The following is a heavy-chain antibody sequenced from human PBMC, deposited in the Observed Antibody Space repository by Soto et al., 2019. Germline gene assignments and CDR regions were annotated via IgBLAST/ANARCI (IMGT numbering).Heavy chain of an antibody. CDR3: ARELTAFGMDV. V-gene: IGHV3-74*01. J-gene: IGHJ6*02. CDR2: LNSDGTDT. D-gene: IGHD3-9*01. Sequence: EVQLVESGGGLVQPGGSLRPSCAASGFSFSSYWMHWVRQAPGSGLVWVSRLNSDGTDTDYADSVKGRFTISRDTAKDKLYLQMNSLRTEDTAVYYCARELTAFGMDVWGQGTTVTVSS. CDR1: GFSFSSYW.